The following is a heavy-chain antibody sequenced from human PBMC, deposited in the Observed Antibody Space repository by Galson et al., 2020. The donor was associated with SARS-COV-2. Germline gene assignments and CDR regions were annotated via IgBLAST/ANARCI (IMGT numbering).Heavy chain of an antibody. CDR1: GYSFTSYW. D-gene: IGHD6-6*01. V-gene: IGHV5-51*01. CDR2: IYPGDSDT. CDR3: ARHKSSSSGWYLYYFDY. J-gene: IGHJ4*02. Sequence: GESLKISCKGSGYSFTSYWNGWVRQMPGKGLEWMGIIYPGDSDTRYSPSFQGQVTISADKSISTAYLQWSSLKASDTAMYYCARHKSSSSGWYLYYFDYWGQGTLVTVSS.